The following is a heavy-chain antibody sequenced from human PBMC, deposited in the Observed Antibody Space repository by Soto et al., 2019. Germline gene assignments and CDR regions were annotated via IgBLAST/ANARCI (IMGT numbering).Heavy chain of an antibody. V-gene: IGHV3-15*01. CDR3: TAVSQDDFWSGYYADY. CDR1: GFTFSNAW. Sequence: GGSLRLSCAASGFTFSNAWMSWVRQAPGKGLEWVGRIKSKTDGGTTDYAAPVKGRFTISRDDSKNTLYRQMNSVKTEYTAVYYGTAVSQDDFWSGYYADYWGQGTLVTVSS. CDR2: IKSKTDGGTT. J-gene: IGHJ4*02. D-gene: IGHD3-3*01.